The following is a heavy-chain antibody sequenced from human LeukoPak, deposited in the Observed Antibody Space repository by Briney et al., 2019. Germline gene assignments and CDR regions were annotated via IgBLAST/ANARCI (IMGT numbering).Heavy chain of an antibody. J-gene: IGHJ4*02. CDR1: GYTFTGYY. D-gene: IGHD5-12*01. CDR3: ARDEGGYDYVDY. CDR2: INPNSGGT. V-gene: IGHV1-2*02. Sequence: ASVKVSCKASGYTFTGYYMHWVRQAPGQGLEWMGWINPNSGGTNYAQKFQGRVTMTRDTSISTAYMELSRLRSDDTAVYYCARDEGGYDYVDYWGQGTLVTVSS.